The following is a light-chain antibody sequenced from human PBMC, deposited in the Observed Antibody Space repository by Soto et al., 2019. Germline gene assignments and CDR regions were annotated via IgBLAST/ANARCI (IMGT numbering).Light chain of an antibody. J-gene: IGLJ1*01. CDR3: GTWDSSLSAYV. V-gene: IGLV1-51*01. Sequence: QSVLTQPPSVSAAPGQKGTISCSGSSSNIGNNYVSWYQQLPGTAPKLLMYDNNKRPSGIPDRFSGSKSGTSATLGITGLQTGDEADYYCGTWDSSLSAYVFGTGTKLTVL. CDR2: DNN. CDR1: SSNIGNNY.